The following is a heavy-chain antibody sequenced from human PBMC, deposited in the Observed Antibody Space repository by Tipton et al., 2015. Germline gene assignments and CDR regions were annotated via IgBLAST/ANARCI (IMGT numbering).Heavy chain of an antibody. CDR2: ISGSGDST. CDR3: AKDRTYYNFWSGPDY. D-gene: IGHD3-3*01. CDR1: GFTFGNYV. J-gene: IGHJ4*02. V-gene: IGHV3-23*01. Sequence: GSLRLSCAASGFTFGNYVMSWVRQAPGKGLEWVSGISGSGDSTYYADSVKGRFTISRDNSKNTLYLQMNSLRAEDTAVYYCAKDRTYYNFWSGPDYWGQGTLVTVSS.